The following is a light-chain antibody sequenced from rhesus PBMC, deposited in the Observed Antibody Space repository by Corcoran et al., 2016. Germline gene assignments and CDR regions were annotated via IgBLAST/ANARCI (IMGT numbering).Light chain of an antibody. CDR3: QHGYGTPLT. J-gene: IGKJ4*01. V-gene: IGKV1-74*01. Sequence: DIQMTQSPSSLSASVGDRVTITCRASENVNNYLNWYQQKQGKAPQLLIYKASTLQSGVPSRFSGRGAGTDYTFTISSLQPDDVATYYCQHGYGTPLTFGGGTKVELK. CDR1: ENVNNY. CDR2: KAS.